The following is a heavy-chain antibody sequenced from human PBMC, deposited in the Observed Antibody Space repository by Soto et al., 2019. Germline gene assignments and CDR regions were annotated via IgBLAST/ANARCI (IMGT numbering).Heavy chain of an antibody. Sequence: ASVKISCKASGYTFTSYYMLWARPAPGQGLEWMGIINLSGGTTTYAQKFQGRVTMTRDTSTSTVYMELSSLRSEDTAVYYCARRSFSSGWDFDYWGQGTLVTVSS. V-gene: IGHV1-46*01. CDR1: GYTFTSYY. CDR2: INLSGGTT. D-gene: IGHD6-19*01. CDR3: ARRSFSSGWDFDY. J-gene: IGHJ4*02.